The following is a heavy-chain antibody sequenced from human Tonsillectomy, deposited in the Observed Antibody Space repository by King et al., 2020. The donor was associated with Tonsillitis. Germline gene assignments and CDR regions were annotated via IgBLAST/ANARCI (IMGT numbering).Heavy chain of an antibody. Sequence: VQLVESGGGVVQPGRSLRLSCASSGFTFSSFGMHWVRQAPGKGLEWVAIISYDGSNKYYADSVKGRFTISRDNSKNTVFLQMNSLRAEDTAVYYCAKANGYSYGYSSDYYYYGVDVWGQGTTVTVSS. V-gene: IGHV3-30*18. CDR1: GFTFSSFG. CDR3: AKANGYSYGYSSDYYYYGVDV. J-gene: IGHJ6*02. D-gene: IGHD5-18*01. CDR2: ISYDGSNK.